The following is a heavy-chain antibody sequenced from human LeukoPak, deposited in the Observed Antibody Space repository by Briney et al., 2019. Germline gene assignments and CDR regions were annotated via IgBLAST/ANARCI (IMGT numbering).Heavy chain of an antibody. V-gene: IGHV3-21*01. D-gene: IGHD1-26*01. CDR2: ISSSSYV. CDR3: ARDLVGAVTENGAFDI. J-gene: IGHJ3*02. CDR1: GFTFSSYS. Sequence: GGSLRLSCAASGFTFSSYSMNWVRQAPGKGLEWVSSISSSSYVYYADSVKGRFTISRDNAKNSLYLQMNSLRAEDAAVYYCARDLVGAVTENGAFDIWGQGTMVTVSS.